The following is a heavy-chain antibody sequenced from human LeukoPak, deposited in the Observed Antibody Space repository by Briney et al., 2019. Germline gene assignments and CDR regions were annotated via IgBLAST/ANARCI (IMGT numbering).Heavy chain of an antibody. Sequence: GTSLRLSCAASGFTFRNYGIHWVRQAPGKGLEWVAIMWYDGSNKYYADSVKGRFTISRDNSKNTLYLQMNSLRAEDTALYYCARGNYQLSNGMDVWGQGTTVTVSS. CDR3: ARGNYQLSNGMDV. D-gene: IGHD1-7*01. V-gene: IGHV3-33*01. CDR1: GFTFRNYG. CDR2: MWYDGSNK. J-gene: IGHJ6*02.